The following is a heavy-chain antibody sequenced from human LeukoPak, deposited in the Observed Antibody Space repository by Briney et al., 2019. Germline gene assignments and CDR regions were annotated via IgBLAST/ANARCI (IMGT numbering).Heavy chain of an antibody. J-gene: IGHJ4*02. Sequence: PGRSLSPSCTASGFPFGDYLMSWFRQAPGKGLEWIGFISGGTTEYAASVKSRFTNSRDDSTSIAYMQMNSLTTEDTAVYYCSRGSGWLSVYWGQGTLVTVSS. CDR3: SRGSGWLSVY. V-gene: IGHV3-49*03. CDR1: GFPFGDYL. CDR2: ISGGTT. D-gene: IGHD6-19*01.